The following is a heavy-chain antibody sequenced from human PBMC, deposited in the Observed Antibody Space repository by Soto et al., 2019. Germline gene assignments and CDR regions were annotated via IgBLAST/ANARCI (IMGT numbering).Heavy chain of an antibody. CDR2: IYYSGST. CDR3: ARALSSGYYPYYFDY. D-gene: IGHD3-22*01. V-gene: IGHV4-31*03. J-gene: IGHJ4*02. CDR1: GGSISSVFYY. Sequence: SETLSLTCTVSGGSISSVFYYWSWIRQHPGKGLEWIGYIYYSGSTYYNPSLKSRVTISVDTSKNQFSLKLSSVTAADTAVYYCARALSSGYYPYYFDYWGQGTLVTVSS.